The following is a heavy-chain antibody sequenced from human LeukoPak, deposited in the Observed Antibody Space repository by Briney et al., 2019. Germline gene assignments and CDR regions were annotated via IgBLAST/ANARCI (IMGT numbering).Heavy chain of an antibody. Sequence: GGSLRLSCAASGFTFSSYWMNWARQAPGKGLEWVASINHNGNVNYYVDSVKGRFTISRDNAKNSLYLQMSNLRAEDTAVYFCARDPYESIAAGVIRRNYGMDVWGQGTTVTVSS. CDR3: ARDPYESIAAGVIRRNYGMDV. J-gene: IGHJ6*02. V-gene: IGHV3-7*03. D-gene: IGHD6-6*01. CDR1: GFTFSSYW. CDR2: INHNGNVN.